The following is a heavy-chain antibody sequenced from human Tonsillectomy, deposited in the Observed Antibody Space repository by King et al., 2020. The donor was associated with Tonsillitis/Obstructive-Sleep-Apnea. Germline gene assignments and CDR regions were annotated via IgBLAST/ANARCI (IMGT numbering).Heavy chain of an antibody. J-gene: IGHJ4*02. CDR1: GFTFNMYG. CDR3: AKDEMQLCSSTSCYLIDY. V-gene: IGHV3-30*18. D-gene: IGHD2-2*01. CDR2: ISYDGSNK. Sequence: VQLVESGGGVVQPGRSLRLSCAASGFTFNMYGMHWVRQAPGKGLEWLAVISYDGSNKYYADSVKGRFTISRDNSKSTLDLRLNSLRTEDTAVYYCAKDEMQLCSSTSCYLIDYWGQGTLVTVSS.